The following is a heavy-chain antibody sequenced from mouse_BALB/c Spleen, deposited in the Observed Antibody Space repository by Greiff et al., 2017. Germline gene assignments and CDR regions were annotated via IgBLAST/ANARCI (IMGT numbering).Heavy chain of an antibody. Sequence: EVQLQESGGGLVKPGGSLKLSCAASGFAFSSYDMSWVRQTPEKRLEWVAYISSGGGSTYYPDTVKGRFTISRDNAKNTLYLQMSSLKSEDTAMYYCAREDDGYSFDYWGQGTTLTVSS. CDR2: ISSGGGST. CDR1: GFAFSSYD. V-gene: IGHV5-12-1*01. J-gene: IGHJ2*01. CDR3: AREDDGYSFDY. D-gene: IGHD2-3*01.